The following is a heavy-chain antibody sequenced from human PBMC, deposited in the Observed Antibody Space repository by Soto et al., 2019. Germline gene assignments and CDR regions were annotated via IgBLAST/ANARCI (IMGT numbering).Heavy chain of an antibody. CDR3: ARDSDDLDILTAANWFDP. V-gene: IGHV4-38-2*02. CDR2: IYHSGST. Sequence: SETLSLTCAVSGYSISSGYYWGWIRQPPGKGLEWIGSIYHSGSTYYNPSLKSRVTISVDTSKNQFSLKLSSVTAADTAVYYCARDSDDLDILTAANWFDPWGQGTLVTVSS. CDR1: GYSISSGYY. J-gene: IGHJ5*02. D-gene: IGHD3-9*01.